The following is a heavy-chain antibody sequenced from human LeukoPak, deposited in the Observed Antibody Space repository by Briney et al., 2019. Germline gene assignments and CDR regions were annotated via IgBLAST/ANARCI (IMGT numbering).Heavy chain of an antibody. V-gene: IGHV4-39*07. J-gene: IGHJ6*03. CDR3: AREVDGGSYYYMDV. CDR2: IYYSGST. CDR1: GGSISRSSYY. D-gene: IGHD1-26*01. Sequence: PSETLSLTCTVSGGSISRSSYYWGWIRQPPGKGLEWIGSIYYSGSTYYNPSLKSRVTISVDTSKNQFSLKLSSVTAADTAVYYRAREVDGGSYYYMDVWGKGTTVTVSS.